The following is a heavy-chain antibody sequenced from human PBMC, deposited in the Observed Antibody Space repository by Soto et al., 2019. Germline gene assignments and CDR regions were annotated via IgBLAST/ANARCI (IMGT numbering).Heavy chain of an antibody. Sequence: SGFTFSSYSMNWVRQAPGKGLEWVSYISSSSSTTTYADSVKGRFTISRDNAKNTLYLQMNSLRADDTGLYYCTRGPRVSSTGTGAHWGQGTLVTVSS. CDR1: GFTFSSYS. J-gene: IGHJ4*02. D-gene: IGHD1-1*01. CDR3: TRGPRVSSTGTGAH. V-gene: IGHV3-48*04. CDR2: ISSSSSTT.